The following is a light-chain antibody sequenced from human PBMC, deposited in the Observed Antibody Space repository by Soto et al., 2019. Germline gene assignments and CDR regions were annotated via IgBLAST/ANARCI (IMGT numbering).Light chain of an antibody. CDR3: HQRSSWPHT. V-gene: IGKV3-11*01. CDR2: DAS. Sequence: EIVLTQSPATLSLSPVERATLSCMASQSVSSYLAWYQQKPGQAPRLLIYDASNRATGIPTRFSGSGSGTDFTLTVSSLEPEDFAVYYCHQRSSWPHTFGQGTKVDIK. CDR1: QSVSSY. J-gene: IGKJ1*01.